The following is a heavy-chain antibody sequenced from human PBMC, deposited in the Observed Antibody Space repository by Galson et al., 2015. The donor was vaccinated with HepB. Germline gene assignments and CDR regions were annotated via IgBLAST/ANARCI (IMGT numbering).Heavy chain of an antibody. D-gene: IGHD4-17*01. Sequence: LRLSCAASGFTFSDYYMSWIRQAPGKGLEWLSYISSRTIYTNYADSVKGRFPISRDNVKNSMYQQMNSLRAEDTAVYYCARVADSDYGDHAHFDSWGLGTLVTVSS. CDR1: GFTFSDYY. CDR2: ISSRTIYT. J-gene: IGHJ4*02. CDR3: ARVADSDYGDHAHFDS. V-gene: IGHV3-11*06.